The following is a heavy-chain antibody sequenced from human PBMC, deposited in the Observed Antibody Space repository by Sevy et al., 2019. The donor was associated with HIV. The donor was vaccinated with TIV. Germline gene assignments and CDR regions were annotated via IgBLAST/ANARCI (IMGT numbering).Heavy chain of an antibody. CDR2: IGTAGDT. V-gene: IGHV3-13*01. D-gene: IGHD3-10*01. CDR1: GFSFGDYD. CDR3: VRGSPSGSEILLGSSNADNWYFDL. J-gene: IGHJ2*01. Sequence: GGSLRLSCAASGFSFGDYDMHWVRQLSGKGLEWVSSIGTAGDTYYLGSFEGGFTTSRKKATNSGDVQMRSLRAGDTATYYCVRGSPSGSEILLGSSNADNWYFDLWGRGTLVTVSS.